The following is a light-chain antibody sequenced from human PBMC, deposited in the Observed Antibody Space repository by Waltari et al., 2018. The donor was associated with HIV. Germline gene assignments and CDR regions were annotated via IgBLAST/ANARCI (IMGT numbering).Light chain of an antibody. CDR2: LTS. CDR1: RSLLATNGYHF. J-gene: IGKJ4*01. Sequence: DIVMTQSPLALVVTPGEPASISCRSSRSLLATNGYHFLQWYLQKPGQSPQLLMYLTSKRASGVPDRFSGSGSCTDFTLRISRVEAEDVGVYYWMQALQRPLTFGGGTKVEIK. CDR3: MQALQRPLT. V-gene: IGKV2-28*01.